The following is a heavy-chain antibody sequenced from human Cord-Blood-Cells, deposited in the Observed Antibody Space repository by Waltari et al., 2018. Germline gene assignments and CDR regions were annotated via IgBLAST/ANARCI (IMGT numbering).Heavy chain of an antibody. D-gene: IGHD6-6*01. J-gene: IGHJ5*02. CDR3: AKMYSSSSWCDP. CDR1: GFTFSSYA. CDR2: MSVSGGST. Sequence: EVQLLESGGGLVQPGGSLRLSCAASGFTFSSYAMSWVRQAPGKGWGWVAAMSVSGGSTYYAESVKGRFTISGDNSKNTLYLQLNSLSAEDTAVYYCAKMYSSSSWCDPWGQGALVTVSS. V-gene: IGHV3-23*01.